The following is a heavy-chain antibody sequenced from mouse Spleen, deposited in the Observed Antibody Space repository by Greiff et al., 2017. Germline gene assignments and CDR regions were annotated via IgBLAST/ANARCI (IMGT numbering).Heavy chain of an antibody. Sequence: EVQRVESGGGLVKPGGSLKLSCAASGFTFSSYAMSWVRQTPEKRLEWVATISSGGSYTYYPDSVKGRFTISRDNAKNTLYLQMSSLRSEDTAMYYCARPPYGNYLFFDYWGQGTTLTVSS. CDR3: ARPPYGNYLFFDY. CDR2: ISSGGSYT. CDR1: GFTFSSYA. V-gene: IGHV5-9-3*01. D-gene: IGHD2-10*02. J-gene: IGHJ2*01.